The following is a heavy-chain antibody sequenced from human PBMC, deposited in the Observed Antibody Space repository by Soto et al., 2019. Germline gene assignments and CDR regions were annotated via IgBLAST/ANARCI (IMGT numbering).Heavy chain of an antibody. CDR3: GTVNYDILTGHYNPDY. Sequence: SETLSLTCAVYGGSFSGYYWSWIRQPPGKGLEWIGEINHSGSTNYNPSLKSRVTISVDTSKNQFSLKLSSVTAADTAVYYCGTVNYDILTGHYNPDYWGQGTLVTVSS. CDR1: GGSFSGYY. D-gene: IGHD3-9*01. V-gene: IGHV4-34*01. CDR2: INHSGST. J-gene: IGHJ4*02.